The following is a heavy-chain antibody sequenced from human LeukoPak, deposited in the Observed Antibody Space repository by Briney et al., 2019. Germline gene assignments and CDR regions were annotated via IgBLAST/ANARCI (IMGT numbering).Heavy chain of an antibody. CDR3: VSVSAGLAEY. CDR2: ITNKAKGYTT. V-gene: IGHV3-72*01. J-gene: IGHJ4*02. D-gene: IGHD2/OR15-2a*01. CDR1: GFPFSDHW. Sequence: PGGSLRLSCATSGFPFSDHWMEWVRQAPGKGLEWVGRITNKAKGYTTEYVASVRGRFVISRDDSKDSVYLQMNSLKTEDTAVYYCVSVSAGLAEYWGQGPRVTVSS.